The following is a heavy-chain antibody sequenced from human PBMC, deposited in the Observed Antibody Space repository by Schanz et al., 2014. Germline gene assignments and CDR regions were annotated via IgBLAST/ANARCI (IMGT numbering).Heavy chain of an antibody. Sequence: EVQLVESGGGLVQPGGSLRLSCAASGFTFSNSWMSWVRQAPGKGLEWVGRIKSRSDGGTTDYAAPVKGRFIISRDDSRNTLYLQMSGLKTEDTAVYYCSTTPNFYASGTYSWFDPWGQGTRVTVSS. V-gene: IGHV3-15*01. J-gene: IGHJ5*02. CDR3: STTPNFYASGTYSWFDP. CDR2: IKSRSDGGTT. D-gene: IGHD3-10*01. CDR1: GFTFSNSW.